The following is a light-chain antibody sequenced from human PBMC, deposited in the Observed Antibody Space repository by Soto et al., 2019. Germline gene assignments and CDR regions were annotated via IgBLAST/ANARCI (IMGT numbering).Light chain of an antibody. V-gene: IGLV2-14*01. Sequence: QSALTQPASVSGSPRQSITISCTGTSSDVGGYNYVSWYQQHPGKAPKLMIYDVSNRPSGVSNRFSGSKSGNTPSLTISGLQAEDEADYYCSSYTSSSTPYVFGTGTKVTVL. CDR2: DVS. CDR3: SSYTSSSTPYV. J-gene: IGLJ1*01. CDR1: SSDVGGYNY.